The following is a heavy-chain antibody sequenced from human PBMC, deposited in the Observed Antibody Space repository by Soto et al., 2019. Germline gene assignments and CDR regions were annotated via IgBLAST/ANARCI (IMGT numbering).Heavy chain of an antibody. Sequence: GGSLRLSCAASGFTFSSYAMHWVRQAPGKGLEWVAVISYDGSNKYYADSVKGRFTISRDNSKNTLYLQMNSLRAEDTAVYYCATLGVVLVPAAHYFDYWGQGTLVTVSS. J-gene: IGHJ4*02. CDR2: ISYDGSNK. D-gene: IGHD2-2*01. V-gene: IGHV3-30-3*01. CDR3: ATLGVVLVPAAHYFDY. CDR1: GFTFSSYA.